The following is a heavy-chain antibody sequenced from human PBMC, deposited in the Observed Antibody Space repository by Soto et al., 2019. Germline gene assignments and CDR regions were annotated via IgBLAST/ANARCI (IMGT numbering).Heavy chain of an antibody. V-gene: IGHV3-30*18. D-gene: IGHD3-22*01. CDR2: ISYDGSNK. CDR3: AKVTRRLVVVSYNFDY. J-gene: IGHJ4*02. CDR1: GFTFSSYG. Sequence: GGSLRLSCAASGFTFSSYGMHRVRQAPGKGLEWVAVISYDGSNKYYADSVKGRFTISRDNSKNTLYLQMNSLRAEDTAVYYCAKVTRRLVVVSYNFDYWGQGT.